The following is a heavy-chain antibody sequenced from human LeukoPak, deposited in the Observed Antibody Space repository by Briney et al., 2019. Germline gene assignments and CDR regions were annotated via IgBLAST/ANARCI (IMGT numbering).Heavy chain of an antibody. Sequence: GSLRLSCAASGFTFSSYGMSWVRQAPGKGLEWVSAISGSGGSTYYADSVKGRFTISRDNSKNTLYLQMNSLRAEDTAVYYCAKRMVNPLRYFDWSQREYYFDYWGQGTLVTVSS. CDR2: ISGSGGST. CDR3: AKRMVNPLRYFDWSQREYYFDY. V-gene: IGHV3-23*01. D-gene: IGHD3-9*01. J-gene: IGHJ4*02. CDR1: GFTFSSYG.